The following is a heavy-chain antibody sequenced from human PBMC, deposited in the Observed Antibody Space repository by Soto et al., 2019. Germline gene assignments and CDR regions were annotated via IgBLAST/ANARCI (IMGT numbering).Heavy chain of an antibody. J-gene: IGHJ4*02. CDR2: IYYSGST. V-gene: IGHV4-30-4*01. CDR1: GGSISSGDYY. CDR3: ARESPIPLFDY. Sequence: NPSETLSLTCTVSGGSISSGDYYWSWIRQPPGKGLEWIGYIYYSGSTYYNPSLKSRVTISVDTSKNQFSLKLSSVTAADTAVYYCARESPIPLFDYWGQGTLVTVSS.